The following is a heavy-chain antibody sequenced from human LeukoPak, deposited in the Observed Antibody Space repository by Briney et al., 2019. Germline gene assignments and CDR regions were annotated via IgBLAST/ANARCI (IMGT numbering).Heavy chain of an antibody. D-gene: IGHD6-13*01. V-gene: IGHV4-59*12. CDR1: GGSISSYY. CDR2: IYYSGST. CDR3: ARGRYSSSWTHYYYYGMDV. J-gene: IGHJ6*02. Sequence: SETLSLTCTVSGGSISSYYWSWIRQPPGKGLEWIGYIYYSGSTNYNPSLKSRVTISVDTSKNQFSLKLSSVTAADTAVYYCARGRYSSSWTHYYYYGMDVWGQGTTVTASS.